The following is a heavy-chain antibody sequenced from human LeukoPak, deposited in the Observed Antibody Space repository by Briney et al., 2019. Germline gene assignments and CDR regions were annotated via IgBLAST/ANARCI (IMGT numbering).Heavy chain of an antibody. J-gene: IGHJ3*01. V-gene: IGHV4-31*02. CDR2: KYYSGSA. D-gene: IGHD2-2*01. CDR1: GVSISDGRYY. CDR3: ATPYCSGISCLDVFNV. Sequence: PSQTLSLTCNVSGVSISDGRYYWAWIRQVPGKGLEWIGYKYYSGSAKYNPSLKSRLTISIDTPENQFSLHLSSVTAPDTATYYCATPYCSGISCLDVFNVWGQGRRVTVSS.